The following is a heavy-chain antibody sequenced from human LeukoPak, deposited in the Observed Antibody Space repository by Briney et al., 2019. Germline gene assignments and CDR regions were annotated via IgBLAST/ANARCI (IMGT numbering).Heavy chain of an antibody. J-gene: IGHJ6*02. CDR3: ARDRLLLDYYYGMDV. D-gene: IGHD3-22*01. Sequence: GGSLRLSCAASGFTFSSYAMHWVRQAPGKGLEWVAVISYDGSNKYYADSVKGRFTISRDNSKNTLYLQMNSLRAEDTAAYYCARDRLLLDYYYGMDVWGQGTTVTVSS. V-gene: IGHV3-30-3*01. CDR2: ISYDGSNK. CDR1: GFTFSSYA.